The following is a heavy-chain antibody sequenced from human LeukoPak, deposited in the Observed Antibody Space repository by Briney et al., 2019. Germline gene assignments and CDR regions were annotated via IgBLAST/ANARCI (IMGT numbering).Heavy chain of an antibody. J-gene: IGHJ5*02. CDR3: ARDLNGGNSA. Sequence: GASVKVSCKASGYTFTGSYMHWVRQAPGQGLEWMGWINPSSGGTNYAQKFQGRVTMTRDTSINIDYMELSSLRSDDTAVYYCARDLNGGNSAWGQGTLVTVSS. CDR1: GYTFTGSY. D-gene: IGHD4-23*01. CDR2: INPSSGGT. V-gene: IGHV1-2*02.